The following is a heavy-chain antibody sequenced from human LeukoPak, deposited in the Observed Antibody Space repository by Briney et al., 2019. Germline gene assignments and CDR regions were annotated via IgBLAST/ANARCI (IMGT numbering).Heavy chain of an antibody. CDR2: IDYSGST. D-gene: IGHD2-21*02. Sequence: SETLSLTCTVSGGSISSYYWSWIRQPPGKGLEWIGYIDYSGSTNYNPSLKSRVTISVDKSKNQFSLKLSSVTAADTAVYYCASLSLRSVDEKLLRDYWGQGTLVTVSS. J-gene: IGHJ4*02. V-gene: IGHV4-59*12. CDR1: GGSISSYY. CDR3: ASLSLRSVDEKLLRDY.